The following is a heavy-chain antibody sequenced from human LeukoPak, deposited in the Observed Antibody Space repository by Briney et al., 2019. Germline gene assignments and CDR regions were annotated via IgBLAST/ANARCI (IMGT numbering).Heavy chain of an antibody. V-gene: IGHV3-21*01. CDR2: ISNNSSYI. CDR3: ARVGYCSSTSCYARRYYYYYMDV. CDR1: GFTFSSYS. Sequence: GGSLRLSCAASGFTFSSYSMNWVSQAPGKWLEWVSSISNNSSYIYYADSVKGRFTISRDNAKNSLYLQMNSLRAEDTAVYYCARVGYCSSTSCYARRYYYYYMDVWGKGTTVTISS. J-gene: IGHJ6*03. D-gene: IGHD2-2*03.